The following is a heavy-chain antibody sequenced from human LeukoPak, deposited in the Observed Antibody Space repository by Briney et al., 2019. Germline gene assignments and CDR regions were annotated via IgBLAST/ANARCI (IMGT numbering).Heavy chain of an antibody. CDR1: GFTFSSYA. J-gene: IGHJ3*02. D-gene: IGHD3-10*01. CDR3: AREPRYMVRGVSDAFDI. V-gene: IGHV3-30*04. Sequence: HAGGSLRLSCAASGFTFSSYAMHWVRQAPGKGLEWVAVISYDGSNKYYADSVKGRFTISRDNSKNTLYLQMNSLRAEDTAVYYCAREPRYMVRGVSDAFDIWGQGTMVTVSS. CDR2: ISYDGSNK.